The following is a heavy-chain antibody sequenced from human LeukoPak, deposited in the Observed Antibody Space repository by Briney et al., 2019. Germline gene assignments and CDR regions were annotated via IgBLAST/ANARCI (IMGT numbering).Heavy chain of an antibody. CDR2: INPSGGST. D-gene: IGHD3-16*01. J-gene: IGHJ4*02. Sequence: ASVKVSCKASGYTFTRYYLHWVRQAPGQGLEWMGIINPSGGSTRYAQKFQSRVTMTRDTSTSTVYMELKSLRSEDTAIYYCARDGTPEYDHIWGRPQLYWGQGTLVIVSS. CDR3: ARDGTPEYDHIWGRPQLY. CDR1: GYTFTRYY. V-gene: IGHV1-46*01.